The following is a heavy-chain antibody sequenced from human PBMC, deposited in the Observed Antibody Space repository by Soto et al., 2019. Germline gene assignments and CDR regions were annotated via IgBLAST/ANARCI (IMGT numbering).Heavy chain of an antibody. J-gene: IGHJ4*02. CDR1: GDSINSGGYY. Sequence: PSETLSLTCNVSGDSINSGGYYWSWIRQHPGKGLEWIGYIYYTGSTYYNPSVKSRVAISVDTSKNQFSLRLSSVTAADTAVYYCAREGGGLHYLDHWGQGALVTVSS. D-gene: IGHD2-21*02. CDR3: AREGGGLHYLDH. CDR2: IYYTGST. V-gene: IGHV4-31*03.